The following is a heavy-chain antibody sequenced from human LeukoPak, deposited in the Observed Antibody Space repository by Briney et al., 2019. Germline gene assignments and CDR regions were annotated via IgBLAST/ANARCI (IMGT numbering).Heavy chain of an antibody. D-gene: IGHD6-13*01. CDR3: AKDVGSWSRGAFDY. CDR2: ISGSGGST. V-gene: IGHV3-23*01. Sequence: GWSLRLSCAASGFTFSNYAMSWVRQAPGKGLEWVSAISGSGGSTYYADSVKGRLTISRDNSKNTLYLQMNSLRAEDTALYYCAKDVGSWSRGAFDYWGQGTLVTVSS. CDR1: GFTFSNYA. J-gene: IGHJ4*02.